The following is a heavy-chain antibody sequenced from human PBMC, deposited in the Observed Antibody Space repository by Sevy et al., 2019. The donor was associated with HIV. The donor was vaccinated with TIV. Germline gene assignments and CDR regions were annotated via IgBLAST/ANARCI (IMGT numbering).Heavy chain of an antibody. D-gene: IGHD6-19*01. CDR2: ISFDGSDK. Sequence: GGSLRLSCEASGFTFSSYGMHWVRQAPGKGLEWVAVISFDGSDKYYADAVKGRFTISRDNSKNTLYLQMNSLRAEDTSMYYCARDGITNGWYREYYFDYWGQGALVTVSS. CDR3: ARDGITNGWYREYYFDY. J-gene: IGHJ4*02. V-gene: IGHV3-30*19. CDR1: GFTFSSYG.